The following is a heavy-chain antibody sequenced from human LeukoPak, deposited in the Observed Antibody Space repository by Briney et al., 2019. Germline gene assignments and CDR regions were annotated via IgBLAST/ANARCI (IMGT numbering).Heavy chain of an antibody. CDR2: IYYSGST. D-gene: IGHD3-3*01. Sequence: SETLSLTCTVSGGSISSSSYYWGWIRQPPGKGLEWIGSIYYSGSTYYNPSLKSRVTISVDTSKNQFSLKLSSVTAADTAVYYCARDRGYDFWSGYYTPNWFDPWGQGTLVTVSS. J-gene: IGHJ5*02. CDR1: GGSISSSSYY. V-gene: IGHV4-39*07. CDR3: ARDRGYDFWSGYYTPNWFDP.